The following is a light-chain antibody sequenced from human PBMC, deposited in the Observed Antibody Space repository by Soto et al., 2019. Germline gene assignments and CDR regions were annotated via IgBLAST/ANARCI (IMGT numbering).Light chain of an antibody. Sequence: QAVLTQPASVSGSPGQSITISCTGTRSDVGNYDLVSWFQHHPGKAPQLIIYEVNKRPSGVPDRFSGSKSGNTASLTVSGLQAEDEADYYCSSYAGSSNVFGTGTKLTVL. CDR1: RSDVGNYDL. CDR2: EVN. V-gene: IGLV2-14*02. CDR3: SSYAGSSNV. J-gene: IGLJ1*01.